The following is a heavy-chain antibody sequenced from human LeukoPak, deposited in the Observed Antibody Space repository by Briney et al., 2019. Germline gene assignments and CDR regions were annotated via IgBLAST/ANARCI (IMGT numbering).Heavy chain of an antibody. CDR1: GFTFSSYG. CDR3: ANEGEYFDY. CDR2: ISYDGSNK. V-gene: IGHV3-30*18. Sequence: GGSLRLSCAASGFTFSSYGMHWVRQAPGKGLEWVAVISYDGSNKYYADSVKGRFTISRDNSKNTLYLQMNSLSAEDTAVYYCANEGEYFDYWGQGTLVTVSS. D-gene: IGHD1-26*01. J-gene: IGHJ4*02.